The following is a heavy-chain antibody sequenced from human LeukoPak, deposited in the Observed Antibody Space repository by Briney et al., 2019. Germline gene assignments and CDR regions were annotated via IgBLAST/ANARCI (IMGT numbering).Heavy chain of an antibody. D-gene: IGHD4-17*01. CDR1: GFTFSDYY. Sequence: GGSLRLSCGASGFTFSDYYMSWIRQAPGKGLEWVSYISSSGSTINYADSVKGRFTISRDNAKNSLSLQMNSLRAEDTAVYYCAREKDDHGDPGPLDAWGQGDLVTVSS. CDR2: ISSSGSTI. V-gene: IGHV3-11*04. CDR3: AREKDDHGDPGPLDA. J-gene: IGHJ5*02.